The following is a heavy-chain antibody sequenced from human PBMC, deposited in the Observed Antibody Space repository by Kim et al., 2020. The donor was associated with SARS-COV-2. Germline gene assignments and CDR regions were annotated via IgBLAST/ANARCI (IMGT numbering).Heavy chain of an antibody. Sequence: SETLSLTCTVSGGSISSSSYYWGWIRQPPGKGLEWIGSIYYSGSTYYNPSLKSRVTISVDTSKNQFSLKLSSVTAADTAVYYCARDLRSLGYSPKDNWF. D-gene: IGHD6-13*01. CDR1: GGSISSSSYY. CDR2: IYYSGST. J-gene: IGHJ5*01. CDR3: ARDLRSLGYSPKDNWF. V-gene: IGHV4-39*07.